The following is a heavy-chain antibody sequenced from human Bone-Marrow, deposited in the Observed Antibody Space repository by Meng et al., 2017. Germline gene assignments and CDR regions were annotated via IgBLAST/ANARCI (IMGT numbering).Heavy chain of an antibody. CDR2: MNPNSGNT. Sequence: QRQLVQSGAEVKKPGASVKVSCKASGYTFTSYDINWVRHATGQGLECMRWMNPNSGNTGYAQKFQGRVTMTRNTSISTAYMELSSLRSEDTAVYYCARAPYSSKDWFDPWGQGTLVTVSS. CDR1: GYTFTSYD. D-gene: IGHD6-13*01. J-gene: IGHJ5*02. V-gene: IGHV1-8*01. CDR3: ARAPYSSKDWFDP.